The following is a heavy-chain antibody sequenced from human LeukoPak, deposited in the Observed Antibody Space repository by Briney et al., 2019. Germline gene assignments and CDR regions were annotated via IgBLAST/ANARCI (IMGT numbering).Heavy chain of an antibody. CDR2: INPNSGGT. Sequence: GASVKVSCKASGYTFTGYYMHWVRRAPGQGLEWMGRINPNSGGTNYAQKFQGRVTMTRDTSISTAYMELSRLRSDDTAVYYCARVPYYDSSGYTEYFQHWGQGTLVTVSS. CDR3: ARVPYYDSSGYTEYFQH. CDR1: GYTFTGYY. V-gene: IGHV1-2*06. J-gene: IGHJ1*01. D-gene: IGHD3-22*01.